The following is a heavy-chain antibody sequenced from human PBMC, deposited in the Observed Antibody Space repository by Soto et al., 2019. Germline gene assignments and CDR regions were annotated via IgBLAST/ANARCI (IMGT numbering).Heavy chain of an antibody. V-gene: IGHV4-30-2*01. CDR1: GGSISSGGYS. D-gene: IGHD3-9*01. J-gene: IGHJ4*02. Sequence: PSETLCLTCAVSGGSISSGGYSWSWIRQPPGKGLEWIGYIYHSGSTNYNPSLKSRVTISVDTSKNQFSLKLSSVTAADTAVYYCARAPLNFDWLDWGQGTLVTVSS. CDR3: ARAPLNFDWLD. CDR2: IYHSGST.